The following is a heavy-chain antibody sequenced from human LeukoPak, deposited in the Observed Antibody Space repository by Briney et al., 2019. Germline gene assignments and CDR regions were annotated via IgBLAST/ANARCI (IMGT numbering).Heavy chain of an antibody. D-gene: IGHD3/OR15-3a*01. CDR1: GFTITTNY. Sequence: GGSLRLSCAASGFTITTNYMNWVRQAPGKGLEWVSYISSSSSTIYYADSVKGRFTISSDNAKNSLYLQMNSLRAEDTAVYYCARDQDWAFDYWGQGTLVTVSS. CDR3: ARDQDWAFDY. CDR2: ISSSSSTI. J-gene: IGHJ4*02. V-gene: IGHV3-48*04.